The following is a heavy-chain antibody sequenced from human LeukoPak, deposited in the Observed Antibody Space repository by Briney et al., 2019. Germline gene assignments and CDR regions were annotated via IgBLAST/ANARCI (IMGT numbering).Heavy chain of an antibody. D-gene: IGHD4/OR15-4a*01. Sequence: ASVKVSCKASGGTFSSYAISWVRQAPGQGLEWMGGIILIFGTANYAQKFQGRVTITTDESTSTAYMELSSLRSEDTAVYYCARAQHDYSSRGRVYYFDYWGQGTLVTVSS. J-gene: IGHJ4*02. CDR3: ARAQHDYSSRGRVYYFDY. CDR1: GGTFSSYA. CDR2: IILIFGTA. V-gene: IGHV1-69*05.